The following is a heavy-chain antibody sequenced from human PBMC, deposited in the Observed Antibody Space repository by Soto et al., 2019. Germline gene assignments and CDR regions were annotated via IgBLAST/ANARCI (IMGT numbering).Heavy chain of an antibody. J-gene: IGHJ4*02. CDR1: GGSMRNYF. CDR2: IHYSGTT. D-gene: IGHD6-13*01. Sequence: KASETLSLTCTVSGGSMRNYFWTWIRQPPGKGLEWIGYIHYSGTTSFSPSYNPSLRSRVTISEDTSKNQFSLKLLSVTTADTAVYFCAAGEASSRNLAPYYLDFWGQGTLVTVSS. V-gene: IGHV4-59*01. CDR3: AAGEASSRNLAPYYLDF.